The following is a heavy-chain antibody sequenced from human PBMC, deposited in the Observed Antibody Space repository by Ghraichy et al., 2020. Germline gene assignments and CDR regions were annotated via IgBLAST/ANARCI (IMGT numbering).Heavy chain of an antibody. V-gene: IGHV4-39*01. D-gene: IGHD1-26*01. CDR2: IYYSGST. Sequence: SETLSLTCTVSGGSISSSSYYWGWIRQPPGKGLEWIGSIYYSGSTYYNPSLKSRVTLSVDTSKNQFSLKLSSVTAADTAVCYCARVGATNLIDYWGQGTLVTVSS. CDR3: ARVGATNLIDY. CDR1: GGSISSSSYY. J-gene: IGHJ4*02.